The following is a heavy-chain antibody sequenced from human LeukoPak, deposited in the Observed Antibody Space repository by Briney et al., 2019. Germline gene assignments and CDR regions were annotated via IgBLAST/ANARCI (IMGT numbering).Heavy chain of an antibody. CDR1: GGSISSYY. CDR2: IYYSGST. J-gene: IGHJ4*02. D-gene: IGHD2/OR15-2a*01. V-gene: IGHV4-59*01. Sequence: SETLSLTCTVSGGSISSYYWSWIRQPPGKGLEWIGYIYYSGSTNYNPSLKSRVTISVDTSENQFSLKLSSVTAADTAVYYCARAFQGIFDYWGQGTLVTVSS. CDR3: ARAFQGIFDY.